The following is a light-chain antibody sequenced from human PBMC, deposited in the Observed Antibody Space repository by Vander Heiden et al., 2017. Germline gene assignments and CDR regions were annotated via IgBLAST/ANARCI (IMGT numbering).Light chain of an antibody. CDR1: QSLVLSDGNTY. V-gene: IGKV2-30*02. CDR3: RQCGCWPHS. CDR2: KVS. J-gene: IGKJ2*03. Sequence: DVLMTQSPLSLLVTLGQPSSISCRSSQSLVLSDGNTYLNWCQQWPGQSPRRLIYKVSSRDSGVPDRFSGSGSGTDFTLKIRRVDAEDVGVYCFRQCGCWPHSVGQWIRMEMK.